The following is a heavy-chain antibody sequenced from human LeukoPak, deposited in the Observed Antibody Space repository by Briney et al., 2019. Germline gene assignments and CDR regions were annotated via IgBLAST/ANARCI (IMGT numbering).Heavy chain of an antibody. CDR1: GFTFSDAY. D-gene: IGHD3-10*01. V-gene: IGHV3-15*01. Sequence: PGGSLRLSCAASGFTFSDAYMSWVRQAPGKGLEWVGRIKSKTYGGTPDYAAPVKGRFTISRDDSRKTLYLQMNSLKTEDTAVYYCTTDRRHPYGSGSFYPGLDYWGQGSLVTVSS. CDR2: IKSKTYGGTP. J-gene: IGHJ4*02. CDR3: TTDRRHPYGSGSFYPGLDY.